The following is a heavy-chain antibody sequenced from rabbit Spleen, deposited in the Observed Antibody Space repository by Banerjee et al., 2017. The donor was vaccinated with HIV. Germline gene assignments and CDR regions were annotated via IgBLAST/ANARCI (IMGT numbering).Heavy chain of an antibody. D-gene: IGHD6-1*01. CDR1: GFSFSSYYY. J-gene: IGHJ4*01. CDR2: IYTSGGIT. Sequence: QSLEESGGDLVKPGASLTLTCTASGFSFSSYYYMCWVRQPPGKGLELVACIYTSGGITWYASWVNGRFTISITSSTTVTLQMTSLTAADTATYFCARDTYGDVGYAYAGSFKLWGQGTPRHRL. V-gene: IGHV1S40*01. CDR3: ARDTYGDVGYAYAGSFKL.